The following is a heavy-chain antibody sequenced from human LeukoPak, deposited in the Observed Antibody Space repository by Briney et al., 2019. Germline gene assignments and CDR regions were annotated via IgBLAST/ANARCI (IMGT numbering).Heavy chain of an antibody. V-gene: IGHV4-59*12. Sequence: SETLSLTCTVSGGSISSYYWSWIRQPPGKGLEWIGYIYYSGSTNYNPSLKSRVTISVDTSKNQFSLKLSSVTAADTAVYYCARGNGRGVSFGYWGQGTLVTVSS. CDR1: GGSISSYY. D-gene: IGHD3-10*02. CDR2: IYYSGST. J-gene: IGHJ4*02. CDR3: ARGNGRGVSFGY.